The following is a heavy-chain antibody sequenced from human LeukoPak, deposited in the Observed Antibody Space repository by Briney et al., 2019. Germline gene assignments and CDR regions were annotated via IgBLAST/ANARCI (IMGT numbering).Heavy chain of an antibody. CDR3: ARESGY. Sequence: GGSLRLSCAASGFTFSSYSMNWVRQAPGKGLEWVSSISSGSSYIYYADSVKGRFTISRDNSKNTLYLQMNSLRADDTAVYYCARESGYWGQGTLVTVSS. CDR1: GFTFSSYS. J-gene: IGHJ4*02. V-gene: IGHV3-21*04. D-gene: IGHD6-25*01. CDR2: ISSGSSYI.